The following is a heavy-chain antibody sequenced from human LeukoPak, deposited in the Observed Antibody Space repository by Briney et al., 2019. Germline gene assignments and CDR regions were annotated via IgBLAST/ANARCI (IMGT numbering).Heavy chain of an antibody. V-gene: IGHV3-66*01. CDR1: GFNVSNNF. Sequence: PGGSLRLSCAASGFNVSNNFMSWVRQAPGKGLQWVSLVYSSGTSYHADSVKGRFSISRDKLKNNVFLQMNNLRVDDTAVYYCAKARSSYQWGFFDHGGQGILVSVSA. CDR3: AKARSSYQWGFFDH. D-gene: IGHD3-10*01. J-gene: IGHJ4*02. CDR2: VYSSGTS.